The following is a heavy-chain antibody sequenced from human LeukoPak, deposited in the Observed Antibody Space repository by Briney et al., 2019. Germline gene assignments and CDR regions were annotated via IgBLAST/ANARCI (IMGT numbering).Heavy chain of an antibody. CDR2: IIPILGIA. J-gene: IGHJ5*02. D-gene: IGHD2-2*01. CDR1: GGTFSSYA. V-gene: IGHV1-69*04. Sequence: SVKVSCKASGGTFSSYAISWVRQAPGQGLEWMGRIIPILGIANYAQKFQGRVTITADKSTSTAYMELSSLRSEDTAVYYCARVDHPMQFDPWGQGTLVTVSS. CDR3: ARVDHPMQFDP.